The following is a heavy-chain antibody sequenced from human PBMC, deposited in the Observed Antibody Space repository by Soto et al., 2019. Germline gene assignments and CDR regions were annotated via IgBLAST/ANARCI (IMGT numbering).Heavy chain of an antibody. V-gene: IGHV4-59*01. CDR3: ARGGGFDGGNSYYFDY. D-gene: IGHD2-21*02. CDR2: IYYSVIT. CDR1: GGSISSXY. Sequence: LXLXCTVSGGSISSXYWSWIGQPPGKGLECIVYIYYSVITNYNPSLKSRVTISVDTSKNQFSLKLSSVTSADTAVYYCARGGGFDGGNSYYFDYWGQGTLGPVSS. J-gene: IGHJ4*02.